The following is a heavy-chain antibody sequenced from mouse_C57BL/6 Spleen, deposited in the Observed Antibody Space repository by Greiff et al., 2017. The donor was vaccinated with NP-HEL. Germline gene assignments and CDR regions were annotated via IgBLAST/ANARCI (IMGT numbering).Heavy chain of an antibody. J-gene: IGHJ3*01. CDR3: TTATAQALFGY. D-gene: IGHD3-2*02. CDR2: IDPENGDT. CDR1: GFNIKDDY. Sequence: VQLQQSGAELVRPGASVKLSCTASGFNIKDDYMHWVQQRPEQGLEWIGWIDPENGDTEYASKFQGKATITADTSSNTAYLQLSSLTSEDTAVYYCTTATAQALFGYWGQGTLVTVSA. V-gene: IGHV14-4*01.